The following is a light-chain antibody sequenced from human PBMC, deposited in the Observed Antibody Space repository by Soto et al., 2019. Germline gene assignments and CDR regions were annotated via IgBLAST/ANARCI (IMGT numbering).Light chain of an antibody. CDR3: QQRSNWPPIT. Sequence: EFVLTQSPGTLSLSPVDRATFSCRASQSVSSYLAWYQQKPGQAPRLLIYDASNRATGIPARFSGSGSGTDFTLTISSLEPEDFAVYYCQQRSNWPPITFGQGTRLEIK. CDR1: QSVSSY. V-gene: IGKV3-11*01. J-gene: IGKJ5*01. CDR2: DAS.